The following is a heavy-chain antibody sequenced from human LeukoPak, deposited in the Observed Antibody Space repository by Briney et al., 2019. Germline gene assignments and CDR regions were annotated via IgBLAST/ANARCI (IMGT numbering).Heavy chain of an antibody. D-gene: IGHD2/OR15-2a*01. Sequence: GASVKVSCKASGYTFTSYGISWVRQAPGQGLEWMGWISAYNGNTNYAQKLQGRVTMTTDTSTSTAYMELRSLRSDDTAVYYRATTNIDPSPFDYWGQGTLVTVSS. CDR2: ISAYNGNT. V-gene: IGHV1-18*01. J-gene: IGHJ4*02. CDR3: ATTNIDPSPFDY. CDR1: GYTFTSYG.